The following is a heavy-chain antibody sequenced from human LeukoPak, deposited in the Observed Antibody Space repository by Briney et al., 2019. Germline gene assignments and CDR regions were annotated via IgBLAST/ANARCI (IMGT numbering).Heavy chain of an antibody. CDR1: GFTFSSYW. J-gene: IGHJ3*02. CDR2: IKQDGSEE. V-gene: IGHV3-7*01. CDR3: ARVSPKDAFDI. Sequence: GGSLRLSCAASGFTFSSYWMSWIRQAPGKGLEWVANIKQDGSEEYYVDSVKGRFTISRDNAKNSLYLQMNSLRAEDTAVYYCARVSPKDAFDIWGQGTMVTVSS.